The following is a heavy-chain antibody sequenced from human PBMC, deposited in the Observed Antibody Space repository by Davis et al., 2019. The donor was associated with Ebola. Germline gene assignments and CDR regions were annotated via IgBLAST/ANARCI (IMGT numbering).Heavy chain of an antibody. Sequence: AASVKVSCKASGFTFTSSAVQWVRQARGQRLEWIGWIVVGSGNTNYAQKFQERVTITRDMSTSTAYMELSSLRSEDTAVYYCARRGSGWYSGFFDYWGQGTLVTVSS. CDR3: ARRGSGWYSGFFDY. CDR2: IVVGSGNT. D-gene: IGHD6-19*01. J-gene: IGHJ4*02. V-gene: IGHV1-58*01. CDR1: GFTFTSSA.